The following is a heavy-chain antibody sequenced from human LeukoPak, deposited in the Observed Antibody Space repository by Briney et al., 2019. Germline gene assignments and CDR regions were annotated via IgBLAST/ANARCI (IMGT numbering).Heavy chain of an antibody. CDR3: ARSLDIDY. D-gene: IGHD2-2*03. V-gene: IGHV3-48*04. Sequence: PGGSLRLSCAASGFTFSSYSMNWVRQAPGKGLEWVSYISSSSSTIYYADSVKGRFTISRDNAKNSLYLQMNSLRAEDTAVYYCARSLDIDYWGQGTLVTVSS. CDR1: GFTFSSYS. CDR2: ISSSSSTI. J-gene: IGHJ4*02.